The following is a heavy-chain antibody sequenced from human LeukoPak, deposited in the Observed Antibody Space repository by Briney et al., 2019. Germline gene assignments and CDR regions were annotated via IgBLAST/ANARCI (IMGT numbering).Heavy chain of an antibody. Sequence: GGSLRLSCAASGFIFGNYAMSWVRQAPGKGLEWVSVISGSGGTTYYADSVKGRFSISRDNSKNTLYVQMNSLRAEDTAVYYCAKGPVVPVATYFFDYWGQGTLVIVSS. D-gene: IGHD2-2*01. CDR2: ISGSGGTT. CDR3: AKGPVVPVATYFFDY. CDR1: GFIFGNYA. V-gene: IGHV3-23*01. J-gene: IGHJ4*02.